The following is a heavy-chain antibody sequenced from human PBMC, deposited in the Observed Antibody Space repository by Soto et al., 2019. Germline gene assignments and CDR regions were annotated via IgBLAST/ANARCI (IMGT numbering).Heavy chain of an antibody. J-gene: IGHJ5*01. CDR2: IIPIFGTA. V-gene: IGHV1-69*13. D-gene: IGHD2-21*02. CDR1: GGTFSSYA. Sequence: SVKVSCKASGGTFSSYAISWVRQAPGQGLEWMGGIIPIFGTANYAQKFQGRVTITADESTSTAYMELSSLRSEDTAVYYCARLISAVVTAIPRVRFDSWGQGTRVTVSS. CDR3: ARLISAVVTAIPRVRFDS.